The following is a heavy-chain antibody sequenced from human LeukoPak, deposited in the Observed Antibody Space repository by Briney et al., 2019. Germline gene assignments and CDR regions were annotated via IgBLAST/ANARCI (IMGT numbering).Heavy chain of an antibody. CDR1: GYTFTGYY. D-gene: IGHD3-3*01. CDR2: INPNSGGT. CDR3: ARGSDDFWSGYPPSY. V-gene: IGHV1-2*02. Sequence: GASVKVSCKASGYTFTGYYMHWVRQAPGQGLEWMGWINPNSGGTNYAQKFQGRVTMTRDTSISTAYMELSRLRSGDTAVYYCARGSDDFWSGYPPSYWGQGTLVTVSS. J-gene: IGHJ4*02.